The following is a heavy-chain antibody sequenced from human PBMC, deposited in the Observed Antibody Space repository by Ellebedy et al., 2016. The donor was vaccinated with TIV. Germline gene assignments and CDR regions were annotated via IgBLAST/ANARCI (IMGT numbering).Heavy chain of an antibody. Sequence: AASVKVSCKASGYTFTSYAMHWVRQAPGQRLEWMGWINAGNGNTKYSQKFQGRVTITRDTSASTAYMELSSLRSEDTAVYYCARDAGRLRNYGTDVWGQGTTVTVSS. J-gene: IGHJ6*02. CDR3: ARDAGRLRNYGTDV. CDR1: GYTFTSYA. CDR2: INAGNGNT. V-gene: IGHV1-3*01.